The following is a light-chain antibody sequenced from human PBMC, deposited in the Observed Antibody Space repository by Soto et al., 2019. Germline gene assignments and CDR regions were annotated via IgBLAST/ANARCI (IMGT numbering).Light chain of an antibody. V-gene: IGKV1-9*01. J-gene: IGKJ4*01. CDR1: QALSNY. CDR3: QQLSRYPLT. CDR2: SAS. Sequence: DIQLTQSPSVLSASVGDTVTITCRASQALSNYLAWYQQKPWKAPDLLIYSASTLQSGVPSRFSGSGSETEFSLTIRALQPEDFATYYCQQLSRYPLTFGGGTKVDIK.